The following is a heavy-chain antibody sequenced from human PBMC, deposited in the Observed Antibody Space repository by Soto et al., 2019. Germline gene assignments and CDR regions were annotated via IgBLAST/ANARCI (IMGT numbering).Heavy chain of an antibody. V-gene: IGHV3-30-3*01. CDR3: ARVVILAAAGPFDP. CDR1: GFTFSSYA. D-gene: IGHD6-13*01. Sequence: GGSLRLSCAASGFTFSSYAMHWVRQAPGKGLEWVAVISYDGSNKYYADSVKGRFTISRDNSKNTLYLQMNSLRAEDTAVYYCARVVILAAAGPFDPWGQGTLVTVSS. CDR2: ISYDGSNK. J-gene: IGHJ5*02.